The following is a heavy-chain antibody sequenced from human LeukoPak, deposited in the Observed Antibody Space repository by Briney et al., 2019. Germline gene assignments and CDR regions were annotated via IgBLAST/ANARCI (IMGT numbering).Heavy chain of an antibody. D-gene: IGHD2-15*01. Sequence: ETLSLTCTVSGGSISSYYWGWIRQPPGKGLEWIGSIYYSGSTYYNPSLKSRVTISVDTSKNQFSLKLSSVTAADTAVYYCARTHYCSGGSCYSWFDPWGQGTLVTVSS. J-gene: IGHJ5*02. CDR2: IYYSGST. CDR3: ARTHYCSGGSCYSWFDP. CDR1: GGSISSYY. V-gene: IGHV4-39*07.